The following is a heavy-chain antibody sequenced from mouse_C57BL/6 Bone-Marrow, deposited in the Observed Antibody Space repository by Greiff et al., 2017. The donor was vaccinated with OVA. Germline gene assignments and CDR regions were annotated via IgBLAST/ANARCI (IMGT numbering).Heavy chain of an antibody. Sequence: EVQGVESGEGLVKPGGSLKLSCAASGFTFSSYAMSWVRQTPEKRLEWVAYISSGGDYIYYADTVKGRFTISRDNARNTLYLQMSSLKSEDTAMYYCTREGVDWDVRAWFAYWGQGTLVTVSA. V-gene: IGHV5-9-1*02. J-gene: IGHJ3*01. CDR1: GFTFSSYA. CDR2: ISSGGDYI. D-gene: IGHD4-1*01. CDR3: TREGVDWDVRAWFAY.